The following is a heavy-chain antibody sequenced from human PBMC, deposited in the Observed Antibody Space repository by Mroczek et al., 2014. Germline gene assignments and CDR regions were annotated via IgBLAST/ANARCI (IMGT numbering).Heavy chain of an antibody. J-gene: IGHJ4*02. CDR3: ARSLGYCSGGSCYSDY. V-gene: IGHV4-34*01. D-gene: IGHD2-15*01. Sequence: QVQLQESGAGLLRPSETLSLTCAVYGGSFSGYYWSWIRQPPGKGLEWIGEINHSGSTNYNPSLKSRVTISVDTSKNQFSLKLSSVTAADTAVYYCARSLGYCSGGSCYSDYWGQGTLVTVSS. CDR1: GGSFSGYY. CDR2: INHSGST.